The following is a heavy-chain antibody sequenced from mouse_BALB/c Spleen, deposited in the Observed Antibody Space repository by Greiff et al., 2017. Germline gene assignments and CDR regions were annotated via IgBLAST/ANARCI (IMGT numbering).Heavy chain of an antibody. J-gene: IGHJ3*01. Sequence: VQLKESGPELVKPGASVKISCKASGYTFTDYNMHWVKQSHGKSLEWIGYIYPYNGGTGYNQKFKSKATLTVDNSSSTAYMELRSLTSEDSAVYYCARGQYGNSAWFAYWGQGTLVTVSA. CDR3: ARGQYGNSAWFAY. V-gene: IGHV1S29*02. CDR1: GYTFTDYN. D-gene: IGHD2-10*02. CDR2: IYPYNGGT.